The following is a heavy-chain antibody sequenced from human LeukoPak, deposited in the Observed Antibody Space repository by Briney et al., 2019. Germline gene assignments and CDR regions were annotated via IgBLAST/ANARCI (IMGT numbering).Heavy chain of an antibody. D-gene: IGHD6-13*01. J-gene: IGHJ4*02. Sequence: PGGALRLSCAAPGFTFSSYQMNAVPQAPGKGAERVSYISSNGSTKYYADSVKGRFTISRDNAMNSLYLQMSSLRDGDTAVYYCATLRPRQQLVVDHWGQGTLVTVSS. CDR3: ATLRPRQQLVVDH. V-gene: IGHV3-48*03. CDR2: ISSNGSTK. CDR1: GFTFSSYQ.